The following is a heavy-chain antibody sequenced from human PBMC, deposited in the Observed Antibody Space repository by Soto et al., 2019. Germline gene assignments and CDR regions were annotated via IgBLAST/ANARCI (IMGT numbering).Heavy chain of an antibody. V-gene: IGHV1-58*01. Sequence: SVKVSCKASGFTFTSSAVQWVRQARGQRLEWIGWIVVGSGNTNYAQEFRERVTITRDMSTSTAYMELSSLRSEDTAVYYCAAEPRDSSSWFHEYYYYGMDVWGQGTTVTVS. CDR1: GFTFTSSA. J-gene: IGHJ6*02. D-gene: IGHD6-13*01. CDR2: IVVGSGNT. CDR3: AAEPRDSSSWFHEYYYYGMDV.